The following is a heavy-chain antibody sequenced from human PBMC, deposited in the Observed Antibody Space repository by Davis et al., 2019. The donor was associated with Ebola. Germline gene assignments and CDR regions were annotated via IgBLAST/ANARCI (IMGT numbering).Heavy chain of an antibody. D-gene: IGHD5-12*01. CDR3: ARGWLRSAFDQ. CDR1: GDSVSMNSAA. CDR2: TYYASKWNS. J-gene: IGHJ4*02. V-gene: IGHV6-1*01. Sequence: HSQTLSLTCAISGDSVSMNSAAWIWIRQSPSRGLECLGRTYYASKWNSEYAVSVKSRITVNPDTSKNQFSLQLNSVTPEDTAVYYCARGWLRSAFDQWGQGTLVTVSS.